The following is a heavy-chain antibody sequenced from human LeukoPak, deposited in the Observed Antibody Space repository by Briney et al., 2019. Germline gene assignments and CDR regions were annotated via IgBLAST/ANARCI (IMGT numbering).Heavy chain of an antibody. CDR3: ARTSPYYYDSSGYYTRYYYYYMDV. CDR2: FYHSGRT. CDR1: GYSISSAYY. J-gene: IGHJ6*03. D-gene: IGHD3-22*01. V-gene: IGHV4-38-2*02. Sequence: SETLSLTCTVSGYSISSAYYWGWIRQPPGKGLEWIGTFYHSGRTYYNPSLKSRVTISVDTSKNQFSLKLSSVAAADTAVYYCARTSPYYYDSSGYYTRYYYYYMDVWGKGTTVTISS.